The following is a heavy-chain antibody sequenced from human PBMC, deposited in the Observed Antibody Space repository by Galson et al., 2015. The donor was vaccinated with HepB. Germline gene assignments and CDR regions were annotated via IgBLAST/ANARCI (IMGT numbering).Heavy chain of an antibody. V-gene: IGHV3-7*01. D-gene: IGHD2-2*01. CDR1: GFTFSNFW. CDR3: ARGQSSSH. J-gene: IGHJ4*02. Sequence: SLRLSCAASGFTFSNFWMSWVRQAPGRGLEWVANIKQDGSEKYYVESVKGRFTISRDNAKDSMYLQMNSLRAEDTAVYYCARGQSSSHWGQGTLVTVSS. CDR2: IKQDGSEK.